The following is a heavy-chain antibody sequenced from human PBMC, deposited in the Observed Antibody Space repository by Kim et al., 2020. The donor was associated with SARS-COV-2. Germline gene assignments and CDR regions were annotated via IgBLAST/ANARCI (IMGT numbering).Heavy chain of an antibody. CDR3: AREWGMSTSGSYYKGIEV. J-gene: IGHJ6*02. V-gene: IGHV3-48*01. Sequence: VKGRFTISRDNAKNSVYLQMNSLRADDTAVYYCAREWGMSTSGSYYKGIEVWGQGTMVTVSS. D-gene: IGHD3-10*01.